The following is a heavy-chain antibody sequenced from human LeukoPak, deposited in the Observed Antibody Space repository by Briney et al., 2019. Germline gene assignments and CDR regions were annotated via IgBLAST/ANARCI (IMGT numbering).Heavy chain of an antibody. CDR3: ARHFGTVTSYGMDV. V-gene: IGHV4-59*08. J-gene: IGHJ6*02. D-gene: IGHD4-17*01. CDR2: IYYSGST. CDR1: GGSISSYY. Sequence: SETLSLTCTVSGGSISSYYWSWIRQPPGKGLEWIGYIYYSGSTNYNPSLESRITISLDTSKNQFSLQLRSMTAADTAVYYCARHFGTVTSYGMDVWGLGTTVTVSS.